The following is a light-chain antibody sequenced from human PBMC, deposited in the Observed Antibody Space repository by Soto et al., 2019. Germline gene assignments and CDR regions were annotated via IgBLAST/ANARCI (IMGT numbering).Light chain of an antibody. CDR1: QSVSSSY. CDR2: GAS. J-gene: IGKJ3*01. Sequence: EIVLTQSPGTLSLSPGERATLSCRASQSVSSSYLAWYQQKPGQAPRLLIYGASSRATGIPDMFSGSGSGTDFTLPISRLEPEDFAVYYCQQYGSSPFAFGPVTKVDIK. CDR3: QQYGSSPFA. V-gene: IGKV3-20*01.